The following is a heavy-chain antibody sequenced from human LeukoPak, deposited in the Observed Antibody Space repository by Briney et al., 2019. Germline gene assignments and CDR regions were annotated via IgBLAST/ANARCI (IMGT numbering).Heavy chain of an antibody. D-gene: IGHD2-2*03. Sequence: SETLFLTCSVAGGSISSSSYYWGWLRQPPRRGQEGTGSIYCSGSIYYNPSLKSRVTISVDTSKNQFSLKLSSVTAADTAVYYCARVAIVVVPAAIHYFDYWGQGTLVTVSS. CDR2: IYCSGSI. CDR1: GGSISSSSYY. V-gene: IGHV4-39*01. CDR3: ARVAIVVVPAAIHYFDY. J-gene: IGHJ4*02.